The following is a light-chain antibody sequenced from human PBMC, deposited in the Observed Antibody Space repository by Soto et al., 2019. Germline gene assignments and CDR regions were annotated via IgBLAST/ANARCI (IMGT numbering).Light chain of an antibody. Sequence: QSALTQPDSVSGSPGQSITISCTGTSSDVGSYNFVSWYQHHPGKAPKLMICEVNKRPSGVSNRFSGSKSGNTASLTISGLQAEDEADYYCCSYAGSSTWVFGGGTKLTVL. CDR3: CSYAGSSTWV. CDR2: EVN. CDR1: SSDVGSYNF. V-gene: IGLV2-23*02. J-gene: IGLJ3*02.